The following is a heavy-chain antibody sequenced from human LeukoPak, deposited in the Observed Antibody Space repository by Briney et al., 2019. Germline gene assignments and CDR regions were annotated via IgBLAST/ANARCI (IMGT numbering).Heavy chain of an antibody. V-gene: IGHV3-73*01. Sequence: GGSLRLSCAASGFTFSGSAMHWVRQASGKGLGWVGRIRSKVNSYATAYAASVRGRFTISRDDSKNTAYLQMNSLKTEDTAIYYCARSTREVGERFDYWGQGTLVTVSS. CDR2: IRSKVNSYAT. J-gene: IGHJ4*02. D-gene: IGHD3-10*01. CDR3: ARSTREVGERFDY. CDR1: GFTFSGSA.